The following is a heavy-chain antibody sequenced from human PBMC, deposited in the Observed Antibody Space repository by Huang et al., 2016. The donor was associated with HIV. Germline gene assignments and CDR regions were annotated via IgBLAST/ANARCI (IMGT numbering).Heavy chain of an antibody. CDR1: GGSITSHY. CDR2: KYYSGST. Sequence: QVHLQESGPGLVKPSETLSLTCSVSGGSITSHYWVWIRQPPGKGLEGIGNKYYSGSTNYNPSLRSRVTMSIDTSKNQFSLKLSSVTAADTAVYYCARGLPLVGAMNFWGQGALVTVSS. J-gene: IGHJ4*02. D-gene: IGHD1-26*01. CDR3: ARGLPLVGAMNF. V-gene: IGHV4-59*11.